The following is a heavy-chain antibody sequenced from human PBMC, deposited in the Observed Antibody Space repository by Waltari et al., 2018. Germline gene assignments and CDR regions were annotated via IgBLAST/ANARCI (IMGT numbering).Heavy chain of an antibody. D-gene: IGHD6-13*01. CDR2: IYHSGST. CDR3: ARAPIAAAQDPFDY. J-gene: IGHJ4*02. CDR1: GYSISSGYY. V-gene: IGHV4-38-2*01. Sequence: QVQLQESGPGLVKPSETLSLTCAVSGYSISSGYYWGWIRQPPGKGLEWIGSIYHSGSTYYNPSLKIRVTISVHTSKTQFSLKLSSVTAADTAVYYCARAPIAAAQDPFDYWGQGTLVTVSS.